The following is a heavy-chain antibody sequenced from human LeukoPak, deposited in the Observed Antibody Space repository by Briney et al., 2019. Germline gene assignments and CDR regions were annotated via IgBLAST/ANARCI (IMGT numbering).Heavy chain of an antibody. CDR2: IYSGGST. Sequence: GGSLRLSCAASGFTVSSSYMSWVRQAPGKGLEWVSVIYSGGSTYYADSVKGRFTISRDNSKNTLYLQMNSLRAEDTAVYYCASAEVTDYYYGMDVWGQGTTVTVSS. D-gene: IGHD5-18*01. CDR3: ASAEVTDYYYGMDV. V-gene: IGHV3-66*01. J-gene: IGHJ6*02. CDR1: GFTVSSSY.